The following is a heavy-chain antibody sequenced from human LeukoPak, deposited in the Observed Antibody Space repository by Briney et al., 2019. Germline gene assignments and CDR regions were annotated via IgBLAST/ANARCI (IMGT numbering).Heavy chain of an antibody. V-gene: IGHV3-30*02. D-gene: IGHD2-2*02. Sequence: PGGSLRLSCAASGFTFNNYGMHWVRQAPGKGLEWVAFTRFDGSNKYYADSVKGRFTISRDNSNNTLYLQMNSLSAEDTAVYYCAKASRRHCGSSSCYTLDYWGQGTLVTVSS. CDR1: GFTFNNYG. J-gene: IGHJ4*02. CDR3: AKASRRHCGSSSCYTLDY. CDR2: TRFDGSNK.